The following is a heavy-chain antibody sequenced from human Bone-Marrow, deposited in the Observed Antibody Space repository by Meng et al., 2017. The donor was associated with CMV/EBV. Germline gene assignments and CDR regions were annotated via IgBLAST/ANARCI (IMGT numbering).Heavy chain of an antibody. CDR2: IYSGGST. Sequence: SFAVSGCTVSTHYMYWVRQAPGKGLEWVSLIYSGGSTYYADSVKGRFIISRDNSKNTLYLQMNSLRAEDTAIYYCARDTAAAWGWFDAWGQGTLVTVSS. J-gene: IGHJ5*02. D-gene: IGHD6-13*01. V-gene: IGHV3-66*01. CDR1: GCTVSTHY. CDR3: ARDTAAAWGWFDA.